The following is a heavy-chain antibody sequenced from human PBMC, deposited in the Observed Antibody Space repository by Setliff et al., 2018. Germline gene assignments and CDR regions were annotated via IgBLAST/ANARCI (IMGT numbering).Heavy chain of an antibody. CDR1: GYSISNGFY. J-gene: IGHJ3*01. D-gene: IGHD3-22*01. V-gene: IGHV4-38-2*02. CDR3: AREPHYDPTYSLPGHAFDF. CDR2: LFDGGSA. Sequence: SETLSLTCAVSGYSISNGFYWGWIRQSPVKGLEWIGSLFDGGSAYYSPSLKSRASISLDASKNQFALKLTSATAPDTAVFYCAREPHYDPTYSLPGHAFDFWGQGIMVTVSS.